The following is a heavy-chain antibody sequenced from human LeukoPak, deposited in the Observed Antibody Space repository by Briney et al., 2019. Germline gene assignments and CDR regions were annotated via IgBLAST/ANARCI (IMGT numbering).Heavy chain of an antibody. CDR2: INHSGST. J-gene: IGHJ4*02. V-gene: IGHV4-34*01. CDR3: ARPNSGSFDY. D-gene: IGHD3-22*01. CDR1: GGSFSGYY. Sequence: SETLSLTCAVYGGSFSGYYWSWIRQPPGKGLEWIGEINHSGSTNYNPSLKSRVTISVDTSKNQFSLKLSSVTAADTAVYYCARPNSGSFDYWGQGTLVTVSS.